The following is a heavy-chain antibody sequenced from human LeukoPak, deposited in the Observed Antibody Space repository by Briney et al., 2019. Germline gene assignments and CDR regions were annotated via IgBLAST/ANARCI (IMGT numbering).Heavy chain of an antibody. D-gene: IGHD3-22*01. CDR1: GFTFITYS. J-gene: IGHJ4*02. Sequence: GGSLRLSCAASGFTFITYSMNWVRQAPGKGLEWVSYISSSSSTIYYADSVKGRFTISRDNAKNSLYLQMNSLRAEDTAVYYCARDKYYCDSSGYSSFDYWGQGTLVTVSS. CDR3: ARDKYYCDSSGYSSFDY. V-gene: IGHV3-48*01. CDR2: ISSSSSTI.